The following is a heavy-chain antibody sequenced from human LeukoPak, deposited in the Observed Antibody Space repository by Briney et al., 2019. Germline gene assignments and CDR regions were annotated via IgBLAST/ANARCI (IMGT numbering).Heavy chain of an antibody. Sequence: GGSLRLSCAASGFTFSSYGMHWVRQAPGKGLEWVGRIKSKTDGGTTDYAAPVKGRFTISRDDSKNTLYLQMNSLKTEDTAVYYCTTAEITPSISKENWGQGTLVTVSS. J-gene: IGHJ4*02. CDR2: IKSKTDGGTT. CDR3: TTAEITPSISKEN. V-gene: IGHV3-15*01. CDR1: GFTFSSYG. D-gene: IGHD2-15*01.